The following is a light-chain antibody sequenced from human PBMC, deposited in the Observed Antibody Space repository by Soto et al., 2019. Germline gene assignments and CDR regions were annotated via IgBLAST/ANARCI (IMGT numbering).Light chain of an antibody. CDR2: DAS. CDR3: QQYNSYWT. J-gene: IGKJ1*01. V-gene: IGKV1-5*01. CDR1: QSISSW. Sequence: EIHKPQSLSMLSASVGARVTITFRASQSISSWLAWYQQKPGKAPKLLIYDASSLESGVPSRFSGSGSGTEFTLTISSLQPDDFATYYCQQYNSYWTFGQGTKVDNK.